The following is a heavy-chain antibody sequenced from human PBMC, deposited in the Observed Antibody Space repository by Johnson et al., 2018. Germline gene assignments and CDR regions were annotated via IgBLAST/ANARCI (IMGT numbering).Heavy chain of an antibody. J-gene: IGHJ6*03. CDR2: ISYDGSNK. CDR3: AKGMGVASDYYYYYYMXV. CDR1: RFTFSTFA. V-gene: IGHV3-30*04. Sequence: QVQLVQSGGGVVQPGRSLRLSCAASRFTFSTFAMHWFRQAPGKGLEWVAVISYDGSNKYYADSVKGRFTISRDNSKNTLYLQMNSLRAEDTAVYYCAKGMGVASDYYYYYYMXVWGKGTTVTVSS. D-gene: IGHD5-12*01.